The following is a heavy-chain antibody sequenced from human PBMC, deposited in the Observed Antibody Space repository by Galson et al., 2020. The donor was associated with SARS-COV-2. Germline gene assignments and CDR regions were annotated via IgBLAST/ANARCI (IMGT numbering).Heavy chain of an antibody. CDR2: IWYDGSNK. CDR1: GFTFSSYG. J-gene: IGHJ6*04. V-gene: IGHV3-33*01. Sequence: GGSLRLSCAASGFTFSSYGMHWVRQAPGKGLEWVAVIWYDGSNKYYADSVKGRFTISRDNSKNTLYLQMNSLRAEDTAVYYCARGGIVVVAGGMDVWGKGTTVTVSS. CDR3: ARGGIVVVAGGMDV. D-gene: IGHD2-15*01.